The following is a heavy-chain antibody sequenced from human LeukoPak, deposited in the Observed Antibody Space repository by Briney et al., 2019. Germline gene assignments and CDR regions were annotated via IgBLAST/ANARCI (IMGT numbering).Heavy chain of an antibody. Sequence: GSSVKVSCKASGGTFSSYAISWVRQAPGQGLEWMGRIIPILGIANYAQKFQGRVTITADKSTSTAYMELSSLRSEDTAVYYCARGGTTPHFDYWGQGTLVTVSS. J-gene: IGHJ4*02. D-gene: IGHD1-14*01. V-gene: IGHV1-69*04. CDR1: GGTFSSYA. CDR2: IIPILGIA. CDR3: ARGGTTPHFDY.